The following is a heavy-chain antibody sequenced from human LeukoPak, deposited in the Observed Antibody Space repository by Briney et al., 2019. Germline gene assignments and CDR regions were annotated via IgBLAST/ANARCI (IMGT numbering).Heavy chain of an antibody. D-gene: IGHD3-3*01. CDR3: ARPGGGSGYYAPLDY. CDR2: IYDSGST. V-gene: IGHV4-39*01. J-gene: IGHJ4*02. Sequence: SETLSLTCTVSGGSIRSSYYYWGWIRQPPGKGLEWIGSIYDSGSTYYNPSLKSRVTISVDTSKNQFSLKLSSVTAADTAVYYCARPGGGSGYYAPLDYWGQGTLVTVSS. CDR1: GGSIRSSYYY.